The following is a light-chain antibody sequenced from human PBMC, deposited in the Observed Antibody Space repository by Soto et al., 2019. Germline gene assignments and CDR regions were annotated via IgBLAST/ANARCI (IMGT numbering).Light chain of an antibody. CDR1: QSVTSTY. J-gene: IGKJ5*01. Sequence: IVFTLSPWTLSTSTIFRATLSYRASQSVTSTYLAWYQQKPGQAPRLLIYGASSRATGIPDRFSGSGSGTDFTLTISRLESEDFAVYFCQHYGRSPTFGQGTRLDIK. CDR3: QHYGRSPT. CDR2: GAS. V-gene: IGKV3-20*01.